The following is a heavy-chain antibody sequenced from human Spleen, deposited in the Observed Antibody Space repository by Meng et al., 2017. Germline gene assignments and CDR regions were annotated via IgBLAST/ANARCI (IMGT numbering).Heavy chain of an antibody. J-gene: IGHJ4*02. V-gene: IGHV4-39*07. CDR2: IYYSGST. CDR1: GGSISSSSYY. D-gene: IGHD4-11*01. CDR3: ARGPTTMAHDFDY. Sequence: SETLSLTCTASGGSISSSSYYWGWIRQPPGKGLEWIANIYYSGSTYYNPSLKSRVTMSLDTSKNQFSLKLSSVTAADTAVYYCARGPTTMAHDFDYWGQGTLVTVSS.